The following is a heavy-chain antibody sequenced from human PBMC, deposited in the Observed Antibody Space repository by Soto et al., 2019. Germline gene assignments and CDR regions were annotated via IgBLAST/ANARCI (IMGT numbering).Heavy chain of an antibody. CDR3: ARHRGDYDFWSGYYMFDY. CDR1: GGSINSYY. CDR2: IYYSGST. V-gene: IGHV4-59*08. J-gene: IGHJ4*02. Sequence: SETLSLTCTVSGGSINSYYWSWIRQPPGKGLEWIGYIYYSGSTNYNPSLKSRVTISVDTSKNQFSLKLSSVTAADTAVYYCARHRGDYDFWSGYYMFDYWGQGTLVTVSS. D-gene: IGHD3-3*01.